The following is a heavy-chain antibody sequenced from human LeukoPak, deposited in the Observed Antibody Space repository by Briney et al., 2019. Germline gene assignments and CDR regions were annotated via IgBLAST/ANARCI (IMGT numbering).Heavy chain of an antibody. CDR1: EFTFSSYA. Sequence: GGSLRLSCAASEFTFSSYAMQWVRQPPGKGLEWVSTISPSGGDTYYADSVKGRFTISKDISKNTLYLQMNSLRAEDTAVYYCARRAYNWGAFDIWGQGTMVTVSS. V-gene: IGHV3-23*01. J-gene: IGHJ3*02. CDR2: ISPSGGDT. CDR3: ARRAYNWGAFDI. D-gene: IGHD5-24*01.